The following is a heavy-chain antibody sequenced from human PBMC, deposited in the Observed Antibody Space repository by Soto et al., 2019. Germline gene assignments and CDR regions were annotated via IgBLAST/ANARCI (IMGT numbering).Heavy chain of an antibody. J-gene: IGHJ4*02. D-gene: IGHD5-12*01. Sequence: QVQLVESGGGVVQPGRSLRLSCAASGLTFSSYGMHWVRQAPGKGLEWVAVIWYDGSNKYYADSVKGRFTISRDNSKNTLYLQMNSLRAEDTAVYYCAREEYSGYDSPYYFDYWGQGTLVTVSS. CDR2: IWYDGSNK. CDR1: GLTFSSYG. CDR3: AREEYSGYDSPYYFDY. V-gene: IGHV3-33*01.